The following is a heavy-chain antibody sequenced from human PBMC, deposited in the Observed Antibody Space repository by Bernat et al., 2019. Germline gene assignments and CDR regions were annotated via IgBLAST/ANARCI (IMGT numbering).Heavy chain of an antibody. J-gene: IGHJ6*03. Sequence: QVQLVESGGGLVKPGGSLRLSCAASGFTFSDYYMSWIRQAPGKGLDWVSYISSSSSYTNYADSVKGRFTISRDNAKKSLYLQMNSLRAEDTAVYYCERGTTTSAPYMDVWGKGTTVTVSS. V-gene: IGHV3-11*05. CDR1: GFTFSDYY. CDR3: ERGTTTSAPYMDV. D-gene: IGHD1-14*01. CDR2: ISSSSSYT.